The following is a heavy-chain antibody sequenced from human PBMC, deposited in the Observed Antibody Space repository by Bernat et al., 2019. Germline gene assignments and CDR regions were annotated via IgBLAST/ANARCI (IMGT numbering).Heavy chain of an antibody. J-gene: IGHJ6*03. Sequence: EVQLVESGGGVVQPGGSLRLSCAASGFTFDDYAMHWVRQAPGKGLEWVSLISGDGGSTYYADSVKGRLTISRDNSKKSLYLQMNSLRTEDTALYYCAKDDGSGWYVEHIDVWGEGTTVTVSS. CDR1: GFTFDDYA. D-gene: IGHD6-19*01. V-gene: IGHV3-43*02. CDR2: ISGDGGST. CDR3: AKDDGSGWYVEHIDV.